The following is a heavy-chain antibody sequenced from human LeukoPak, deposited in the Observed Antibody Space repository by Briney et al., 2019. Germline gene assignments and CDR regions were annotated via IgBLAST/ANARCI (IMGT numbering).Heavy chain of an antibody. J-gene: IGHJ5*02. CDR2: IYPGDSDT. D-gene: IGHD2-2*01. V-gene: IGHV5-51*01. CDR3: ARLQTHVVVPAAAFDP. Sequence: GESLKISCKGSGYSFTNYWIGWVRQMPGKGLEWMGIIYPGDSDTRYSPSFQGQVTISADKSISTAYLQWSSLKASDTAMYYCARLQTHVVVPAAAFDPRGQGTLVTVSS. CDR1: GYSFTNYW.